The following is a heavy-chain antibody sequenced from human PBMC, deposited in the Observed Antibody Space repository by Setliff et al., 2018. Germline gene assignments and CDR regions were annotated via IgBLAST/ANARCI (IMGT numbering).Heavy chain of an antibody. J-gene: IGHJ5*02. V-gene: IGHV4-39*07. CDR3: ATDGPVLNGDYIS. CDR2: IFYSGRT. D-gene: IGHD3-10*01. Sequence: KPSETLSLTCTVSGASITNINYYWGLIRQPPGKGLEWIGSIFYSGRTFYNPSVKSRVTISVDKSKNQFSLSPRSVTAADTAVYYCATDGPVLNGDYISWGQGTLVTVS. CDR1: GASITNINYY.